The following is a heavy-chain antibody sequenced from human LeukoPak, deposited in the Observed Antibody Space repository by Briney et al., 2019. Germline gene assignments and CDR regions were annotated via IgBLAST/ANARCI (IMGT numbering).Heavy chain of an antibody. V-gene: IGHV1-8*02. CDR3: ARGRIRYGMDV. Sequence: ASVKVSCKASGDTFTNYYMHWVRQATGQGLEWMGWMNPNSGNTGYAQKFQGRVTMTRNTSISTAYMELSSLRSEDAAVYYCARGRIRYGMDVWGQGTTVTVSS. CDR1: GDTFTNYY. J-gene: IGHJ6*02. CDR2: MNPNSGNT.